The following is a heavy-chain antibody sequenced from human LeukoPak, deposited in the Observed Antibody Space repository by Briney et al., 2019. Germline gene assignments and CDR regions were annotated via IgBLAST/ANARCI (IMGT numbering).Heavy chain of an antibody. CDR3: SLGGWLRVGY. Sequence: GGSLRLSCATSGFTFSNAWMSWVRQAPGKGLEGVGRIKSKTDGGTTDYAAPVKGRFTISRDDSKNTLYLQMNSLKTEDTAVYYCSLGGWLRVGYWGQGTLVTVSS. CDR1: GFTFSNAW. J-gene: IGHJ4*02. CDR2: IKSKTDGGTT. V-gene: IGHV3-15*01. D-gene: IGHD5-24*01.